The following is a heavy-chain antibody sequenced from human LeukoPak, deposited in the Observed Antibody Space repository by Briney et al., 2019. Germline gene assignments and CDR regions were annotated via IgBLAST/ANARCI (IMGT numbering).Heavy chain of an antibody. V-gene: IGHV1-69*04. J-gene: IGHJ3*02. CDR2: IIPILGIA. D-gene: IGHD3-3*01. CDR3: AMLPITIFGVVIDDAFDI. Sequence: SVKVSCKASGGTFSSYAISWVRQAPGQGLEWMGRIIPILGIANYAQKFQGRVTITADKSTSTAYMELSSLRSEDTAVYYCAMLPITIFGVVIDDAFDIWGQGTMVTVSS. CDR1: GGTFSSYA.